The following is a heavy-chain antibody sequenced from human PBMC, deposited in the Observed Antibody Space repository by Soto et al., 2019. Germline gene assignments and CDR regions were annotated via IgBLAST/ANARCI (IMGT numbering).Heavy chain of an antibody. Sequence: ASVKVSCKASGGTFSSYSISWVRQAPGQGLEWMGGIIPIFGTANYAQKFQGRVTITADESTSTAYMELSSLRSEDTAVYYCARGYDSSGYYFPGWGQGTLVTVSS. CDR2: IIPIFGTA. CDR1: GGTFSSYS. D-gene: IGHD3-22*01. V-gene: IGHV1-69*13. CDR3: ARGYDSSGYYFPG. J-gene: IGHJ4*02.